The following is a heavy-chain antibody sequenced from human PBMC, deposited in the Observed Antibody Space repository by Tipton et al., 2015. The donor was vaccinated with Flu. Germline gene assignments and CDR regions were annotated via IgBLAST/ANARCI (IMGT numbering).Heavy chain of an antibody. J-gene: IGHJ4*02. CDR2: INHSGST. V-gene: IGHV4-34*01. D-gene: IGHD6-6*01. CDR1: GGSFSGYY. CDR3: ARGRIAARRFDF. Sequence: GLVKPSETLSLTCAVYGGSFSGYYWSWIRQPPGKGLEWIGEINHSGSTNYNPSLKSRVTISVDTSKNQFSLKLRSVTAADTAVYYCARGRIAARRFDFWGQGTLVTVSS.